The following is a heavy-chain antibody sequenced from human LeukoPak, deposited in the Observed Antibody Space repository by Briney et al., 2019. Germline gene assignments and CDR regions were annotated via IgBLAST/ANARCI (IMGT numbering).Heavy chain of an antibody. D-gene: IGHD1-26*01. J-gene: IGHJ3*02. V-gene: IGHV1-8*01. CDR3: ARLSRSDGAFDI. CDR2: MNPNSGNT. CDR1: GYNFPRYD. Sequence: EASVKVSCKASGYNFPRYDINWVRQATGQGLEWMGWMNPNSGNTGYAQKFQGRVTMTRNTSISTAYMELSSLRSEDTAVYHCARLSRSDGAFDIWGQGTMVTVSS.